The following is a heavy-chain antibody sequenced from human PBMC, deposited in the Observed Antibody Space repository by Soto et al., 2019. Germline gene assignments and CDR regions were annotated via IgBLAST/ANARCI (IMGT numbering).Heavy chain of an antibody. D-gene: IGHD6-19*01. J-gene: IGHJ4*02. CDR2: VYNSGST. V-gene: IGHV4-61*01. Sequence: PSETLSLTCAVSGGSVSSGNYYWSWIRQPPGKGLEWIGYVYNSGSTNYNPSLKSRVAISVDTSKNQFSLRLSSVTAADTAVYYCARVTRYSSSPGAEYWWGPGTMVTVYS. CDR3: ARVTRYSSSPGAEYW. CDR1: GGSVSSGNYY.